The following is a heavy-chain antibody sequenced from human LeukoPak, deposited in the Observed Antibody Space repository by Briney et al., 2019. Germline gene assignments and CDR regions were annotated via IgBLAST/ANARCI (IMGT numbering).Heavy chain of an antibody. J-gene: IGHJ2*01. CDR2: IYYSGST. CDR1: GDSIGSTSYY. Sequence: SETLSLTCAVSGDSIGSTSYYWAWIRQTPGKGLEWIGSIYYSGSTYYNPSLKSRVTISVDTSKNQFSLKLSSVTAADTAVYYCARQYSDILTGYHRGELYWYFDLWGRGTLVTVSS. D-gene: IGHD3-9*01. V-gene: IGHV4-39*01. CDR3: ARQYSDILTGYHRGELYWYFDL.